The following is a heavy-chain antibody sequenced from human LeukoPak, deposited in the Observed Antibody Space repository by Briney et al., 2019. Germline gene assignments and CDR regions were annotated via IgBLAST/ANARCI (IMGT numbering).Heavy chain of an antibody. CDR2: IKQDGSEI. J-gene: IGHJ4*02. Sequence: GGSLRLSCAASGFNFNSYWMSWVRQAPGKGLECVANIKQDGSEIYFVDSVKGRFTISRDDAKSSLYLQMNSLRGEDTAVYYCARARYGSGGYFFDFWGQGTLVTVSS. CDR3: ARARYGSGGYFFDF. D-gene: IGHD3-10*01. CDR1: GFNFNSYW. V-gene: IGHV3-7*04.